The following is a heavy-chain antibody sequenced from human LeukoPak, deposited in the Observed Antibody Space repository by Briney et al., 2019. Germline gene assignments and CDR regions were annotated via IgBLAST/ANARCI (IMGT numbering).Heavy chain of an antibody. CDR3: ARDRARGQQLDSFDI. D-gene: IGHD6-13*01. J-gene: IGHJ4*03. CDR2: IYSGGGT. Sequence: GGSLRLSCAASGFTVSSNYMSWVRQAPGRGLEWVAVIYSGGGTYYADSVRGRFTISRDNSKNTLYLQMNSLRAEDTAVYYCARDRARGQQLDSFDIWGQGTLVTVSS. V-gene: IGHV3-66*01. CDR1: GFTVSSNY.